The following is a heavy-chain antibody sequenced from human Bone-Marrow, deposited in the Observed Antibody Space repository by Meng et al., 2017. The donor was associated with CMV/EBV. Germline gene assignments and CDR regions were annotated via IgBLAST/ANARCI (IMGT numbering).Heavy chain of an antibody. V-gene: IGHV1-2*02. Sequence: YVMGWVRHAPGQGREWMGWINPNRGGTNYAQKFQGRVTMTRDTSISTAYMELSRLRSDDTAVYYCARWCKVPAAILGYYYYGMDVWGQGTTVTVSS. CDR1: YV. J-gene: IGHJ6*02. D-gene: IGHD2-2*01. CDR3: ARWCKVPAAILGYYYYGMDV. CDR2: INPNRGGT.